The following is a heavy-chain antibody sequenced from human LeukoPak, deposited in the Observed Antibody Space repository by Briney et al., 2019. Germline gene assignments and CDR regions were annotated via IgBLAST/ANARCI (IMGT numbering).Heavy chain of an antibody. J-gene: IGHJ3*02. Sequence: PGGSLRLSCEASGFSFSNYAMHWVRQAPGKGLEWVGVISSDRSNKYYTDSVKGRFTISRDNSKNTLYVQMNSLRAEDTAVYYCARDSGYGLDAFDIWGQGTMVTVSS. D-gene: IGHD5-12*01. CDR3: ARDSGYGLDAFDI. CDR2: ISSDRSNK. CDR1: GFSFSNYA. V-gene: IGHV3-30-3*01.